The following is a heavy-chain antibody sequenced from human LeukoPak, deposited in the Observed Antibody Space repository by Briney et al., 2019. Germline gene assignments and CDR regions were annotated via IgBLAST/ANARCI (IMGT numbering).Heavy chain of an antibody. CDR1: GGSISSGGHY. V-gene: IGHV4-39*07. Sequence: SETLSLTCRVSGGSISSGGHYWSFVRQPAGRGRGWLGSIYYSGSTYYNPSLRSRVTISVDTSKNPFSLKLRSVTAADTAVYYCSRRDCSRTDCFYWYFDLWGRGALLTVSS. D-gene: IGHD2-2*01. J-gene: IGHJ2*01. CDR2: IYYSGST. CDR3: SRRDCSRTDCFYWYFDL.